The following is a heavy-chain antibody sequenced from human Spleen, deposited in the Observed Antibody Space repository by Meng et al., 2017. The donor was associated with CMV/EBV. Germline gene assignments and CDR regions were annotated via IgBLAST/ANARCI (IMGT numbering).Heavy chain of an antibody. CDR1: GGSISSGGYY. CDR3: ARAYSGYADHFNWFDP. CDR2: IYYSGST. Sequence: SETLSLTCTVSGGSISSGGYYWSWIRQHPGKGLEWIGYIYYSGSTYYNPSLKSRVTISVDTSKNQFSLKLSSVTAADTAVYYCARAYSGYADHFNWFDPWGQGTLVTV. J-gene: IGHJ5*02. V-gene: IGHV4-31*03. D-gene: IGHD5-12*01.